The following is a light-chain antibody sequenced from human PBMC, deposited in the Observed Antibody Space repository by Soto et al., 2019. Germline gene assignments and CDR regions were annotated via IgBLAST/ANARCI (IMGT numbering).Light chain of an antibody. Sequence: DIQMTQSPSTLSASVGDTVTITCRASESIDNWLAWYQQKPGKAPKLLIFAASTFVRGVPSRFSVRGSGTEFTLTISSLQADDYATFYCQQYHTDWTFGQGTMVEIK. V-gene: IGKV1-5*01. CDR1: ESIDNW. CDR3: QQYHTDWT. J-gene: IGKJ1*01. CDR2: AAS.